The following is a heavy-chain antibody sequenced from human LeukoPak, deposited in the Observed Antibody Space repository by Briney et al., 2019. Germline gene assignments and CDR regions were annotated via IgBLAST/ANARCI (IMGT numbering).Heavy chain of an antibody. CDR1: GFTFSDTW. D-gene: IGHD2-15*01. CDR3: ARGKWSTRH. V-gene: IGHV3-21*01. CDR2: ISSSSTYI. J-gene: IGHJ4*02. Sequence: GGSLRLSCAASGFTFSDTWMHWVRQAPGKGLEWVSSISSSSTYIKYADSVKGRFTISRDNAKNSLYLQMNSLRAEDTAVYYCARGKWSTRHWGQGTLVTVSS.